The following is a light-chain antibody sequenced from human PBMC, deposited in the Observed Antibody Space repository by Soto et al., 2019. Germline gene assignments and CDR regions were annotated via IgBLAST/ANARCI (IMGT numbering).Light chain of an antibody. CDR2: GAS. CDR3: HQYNNCPPLT. CDR1: QSVSSN. J-gene: IGKJ4*01. Sequence: EIVMTQSPATLSVSPGERATLSCRASQSVSSNLAWYQQKPGQAPRLLIYGASTRATGIPARFSGSVSGTEFFLTISSRQYEDFSVDYFHQYNNCPPLTFGGGTKVEIK. V-gene: IGKV3-15*01.